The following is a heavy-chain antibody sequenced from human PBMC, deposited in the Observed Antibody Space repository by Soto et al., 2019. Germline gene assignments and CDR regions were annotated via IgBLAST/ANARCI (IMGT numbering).Heavy chain of an antibody. CDR3: ARAMVTWLDY. CDR1: GGSFSGYY. CDR2: INHSGST. V-gene: IGHV4-34*01. D-gene: IGHD4-17*01. Sequence: QVQLQQWGAGLLKPSETLSLTCAVYGGSFSGYYWSWIRQPPGKGLEWIGEINHSGSTNYNPSLKSRVTISVDTSKNQFSLKLSSVTAADTAVYYCARAMVTWLDYWGQGTLVTVSS. J-gene: IGHJ4*02.